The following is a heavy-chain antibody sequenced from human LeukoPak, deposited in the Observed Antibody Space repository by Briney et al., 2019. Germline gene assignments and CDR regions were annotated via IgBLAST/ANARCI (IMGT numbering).Heavy chain of an antibody. D-gene: IGHD4-17*01. CDR3: ARDKDYGDHVWGSYYYYGMDV. CDR1: GYTFTSYG. CDR2: ISAYNGNT. J-gene: IGHJ6*02. Sequence: ASVKVSCKASGYTFTSYGISWVRQAPGQGLEWMGWISAYNGNTNYAQKLQGRVTMTTDTSTSTAYMELRSLRSDDTAVYYCARDKDYGDHVWGSYYYYGMDVWGQGTTVTVSS. V-gene: IGHV1-18*01.